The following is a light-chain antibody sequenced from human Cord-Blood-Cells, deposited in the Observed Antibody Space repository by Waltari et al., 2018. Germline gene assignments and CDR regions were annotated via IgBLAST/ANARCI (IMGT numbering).Light chain of an antibody. CDR1: NIGSKS. Sequence: SYVLTQPPSVSVAPGKTARITCGGNNIGSKSVHWYQQKPGQAPVLVIYDASDRPSGIPERFSGSNSGNTATLTISRVEAGDEADYYCQVWDSRSDHPWVFGGGTKLTVL. CDR2: DAS. J-gene: IGLJ3*02. V-gene: IGLV3-21*04. CDR3: QVWDSRSDHPWV.